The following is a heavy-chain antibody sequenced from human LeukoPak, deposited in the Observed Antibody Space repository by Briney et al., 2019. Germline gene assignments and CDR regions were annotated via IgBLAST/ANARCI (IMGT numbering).Heavy chain of an antibody. CDR1: GGSISSGSYY. Sequence: SETLSLTCTVSGGSISSGSYYWSWIRQPAGKGLEWIGRIYTSGSTNYNPSLKSRVTMSVDTSKNQFSLKLSSVTAADTAVYYCARDDYGDPGYFQHWGQGTLVTVSS. J-gene: IGHJ1*01. V-gene: IGHV4-61*02. D-gene: IGHD4-17*01. CDR3: ARDDYGDPGYFQH. CDR2: IYTSGST.